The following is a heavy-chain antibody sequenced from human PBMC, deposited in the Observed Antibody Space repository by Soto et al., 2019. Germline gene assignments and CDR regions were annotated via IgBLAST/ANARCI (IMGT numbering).Heavy chain of an antibody. CDR3: ARDQGYSYGLGWFDP. Sequence: QVQLVESGGGVVQPGRSLRLSCAASGFTSSSYGMHWVRQAPGKGLEWVAVIWYDGSNKYYADSVKGRFTISRDNSKNTLYLQMNSLRAEDTAVYYCARDQGYSYGLGWFDPWGQGTLVTVSS. J-gene: IGHJ5*02. V-gene: IGHV3-33*01. CDR2: IWYDGSNK. D-gene: IGHD5-18*01. CDR1: GFTSSSYG.